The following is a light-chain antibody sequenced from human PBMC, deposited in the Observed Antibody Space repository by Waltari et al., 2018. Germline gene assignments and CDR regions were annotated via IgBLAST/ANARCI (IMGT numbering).Light chain of an antibody. V-gene: IGLV4-69*01. CDR2: MNSDGSQ. CDR1: SGQSSNI. J-gene: IGLJ3*02. CDR3: HTGGHGTWV. Sequence: QLVLTQSPSASASLGASVKLTCTLDSGQSSNIVAWLQQQPDKGPRYLMKMNSDGSQSKGDEIPDRFPGSSSGAERYLTISSVQSEDEAYYYGHTGGHGTWVFGGGTKLTVL.